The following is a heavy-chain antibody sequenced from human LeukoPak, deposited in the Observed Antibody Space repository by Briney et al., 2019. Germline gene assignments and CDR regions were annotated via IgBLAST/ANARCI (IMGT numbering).Heavy chain of an antibody. Sequence: GSSVTVSCKASGYTFTGYDIHWVRQAPGQALEWMGRVNPYSGDTNFAQKFQGRVTMTRDTSITTAYMDLSSQTPDDTAVYFCARDKVTFARRWDTGYWGQGTQVTVSS. V-gene: IGHV1-2*06. D-gene: IGHD5-24*01. CDR2: VNPYSGDT. CDR3: ARDKVTFARRWDTGY. J-gene: IGHJ4*02. CDR1: GYTFTGYD.